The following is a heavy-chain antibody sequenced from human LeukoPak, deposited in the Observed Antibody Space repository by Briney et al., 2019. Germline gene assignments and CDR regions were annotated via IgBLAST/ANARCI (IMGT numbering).Heavy chain of an antibody. CDR1: GFTFNNYV. V-gene: IGHV3-23*01. J-gene: IGHJ4*02. D-gene: IGHD2-2*01. CDR2: ITDSSTST. Sequence: GGSLRLSCAASGFTFNNYVMNWVRQAPGKGLEWVSAITDSSTSTYYADSVKGRFTISRHNSKNTLYLQMNSLRAEDTAVYYCARGGYQLRYFDYWGQGTLVTVSS. CDR3: ARGGYQLRYFDY.